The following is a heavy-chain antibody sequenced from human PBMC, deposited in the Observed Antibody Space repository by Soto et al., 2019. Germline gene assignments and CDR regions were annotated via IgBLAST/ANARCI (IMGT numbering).Heavy chain of an antibody. V-gene: IGHV3-21*01. CDR1: GFTFSYYS. Sequence: EVQLVESGGGLVKPGGSLRLSCAASGFTFSYYSMNWVRQAPGKGLEWVSSISSSSSYISYADSVKGRFTISRDNAKKSLYLQMNSLRAADTAVYYCARVVDYYDPYYYYGMDVWGQGTTVTVSS. CDR3: ARVVDYYDPYYYYGMDV. J-gene: IGHJ6*02. CDR2: ISSSSSYI. D-gene: IGHD3-22*01.